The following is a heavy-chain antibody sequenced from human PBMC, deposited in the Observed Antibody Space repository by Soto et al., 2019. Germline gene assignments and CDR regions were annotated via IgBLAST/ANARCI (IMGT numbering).Heavy chain of an antibody. Sequence: SETLSLTCTVSGGSISSYYWSWIRQPPGKGLEWIGYIYYSGSTNYNPSLKSRVTISVDTSKNQFSLKQSYVTAADTAVYYCARRGGYSSSWYAFDIWGQGTMVTVSS. CDR3: ARRGGYSSSWYAFDI. D-gene: IGHD6-13*01. CDR1: GGSISSYY. CDR2: IYYSGST. J-gene: IGHJ3*02. V-gene: IGHV4-59*01.